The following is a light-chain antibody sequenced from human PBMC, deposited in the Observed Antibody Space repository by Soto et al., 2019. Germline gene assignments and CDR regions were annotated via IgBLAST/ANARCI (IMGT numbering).Light chain of an antibody. J-gene: IGKJ1*01. V-gene: IGKV3-11*01. CDR2: DAS. CDR1: QSVSSN. CDR3: QQRSNWPWT. Sequence: EIVLTPSPATLSLSPGERATLSCRANQSVSSNLVWYQQKPGQAPRLLMYDASTRAKVIPPRFSGSGSGTDFTLTISRLEPEDFAVYYCQQRSNWPWTFGQGTRADI.